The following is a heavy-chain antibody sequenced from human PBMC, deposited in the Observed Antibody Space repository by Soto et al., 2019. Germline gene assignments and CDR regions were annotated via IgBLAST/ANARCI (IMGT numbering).Heavy chain of an antibody. Sequence: SETLSLTCAVYGGSFSGYYWSWIRQPPGKGLEWIGEINHSGSTNYNPSLKSRVTISVDTSKNQFSLKLSSVTAADTAVYYCARDSIVGAAELDYWGQGTLVTVSS. CDR2: INHSGST. D-gene: IGHD1-26*01. J-gene: IGHJ4*02. CDR3: ARDSIVGAAELDY. V-gene: IGHV4-34*01. CDR1: GGSFSGYY.